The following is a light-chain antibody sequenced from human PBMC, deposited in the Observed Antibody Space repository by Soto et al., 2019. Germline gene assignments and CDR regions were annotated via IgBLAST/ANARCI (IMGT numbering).Light chain of an antibody. Sequence: IVLTQSAGTLSLSLGERATLCGRAGQTVSSIYVAWYQQKVGQAPRLLIYGVSSRVTGIPDRFSGSGSGTDFTLTISRLEPEDFAVYYCQQYGSSPPITFGQGTRLET. V-gene: IGKV3-20*01. CDR3: QQYGSSPPIT. J-gene: IGKJ5*01. CDR2: GVS. CDR1: QTVSSIY.